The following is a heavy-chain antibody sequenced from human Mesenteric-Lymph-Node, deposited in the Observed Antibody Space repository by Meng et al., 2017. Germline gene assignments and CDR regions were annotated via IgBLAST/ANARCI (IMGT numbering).Heavy chain of an antibody. Sequence: GESLKISCAASGFTFSSYSMNWVRQAPGKGLEWVSSISSSSSYIYYADSVKGRFTISRDNDKNSLYLQMNSLRAEDTAVYYCARSGADSVFDKLEYWGQGTMVTVSS. CDR1: GFTFSSYS. D-gene: IGHD3-22*01. V-gene: IGHV3-21*04. J-gene: IGHJ4*02. CDR3: ARSGADSVFDKLEY. CDR2: ISSSSSYI.